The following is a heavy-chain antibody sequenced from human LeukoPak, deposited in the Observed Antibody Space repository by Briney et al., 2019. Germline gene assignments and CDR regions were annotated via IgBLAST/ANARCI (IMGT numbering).Heavy chain of an antibody. D-gene: IGHD6-6*01. CDR1: GFTFSSHS. CDR3: ARGVRYSSSCFDY. J-gene: IGHJ4*02. CDR2: ISSSSSTI. Sequence: GGSLRLSCAASGFTFSSHSMNWVRQAPGKGLEWVSYISSSSSTIYYADSVKGRFTISRDNAKNSLYLQMNSLRAEDTAVYYCARGVRYSSSCFDYWGQGTLVTVSS. V-gene: IGHV3-48*01.